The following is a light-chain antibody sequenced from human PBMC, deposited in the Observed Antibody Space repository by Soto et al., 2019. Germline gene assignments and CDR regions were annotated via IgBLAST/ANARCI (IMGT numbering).Light chain of an antibody. V-gene: IGKV3-11*01. CDR2: DSS. CDR3: QQRGNWPPAIT. CDR1: QSFDDY. Sequence: EIVFTQSPATRSLSPGARCSLSCMASQSFDDYLSWYQQRPGQPPRLLIYDSSNSATGIPASSSANRSGTDFTLTTTSLEPEDFAVYYCQQRGNWPPAITFGQGTRLEIK. J-gene: IGKJ5*01.